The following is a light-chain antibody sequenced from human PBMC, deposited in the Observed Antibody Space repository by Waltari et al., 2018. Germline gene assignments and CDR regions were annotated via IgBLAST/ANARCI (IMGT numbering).Light chain of an antibody. CDR3: QQYDNWPLT. J-gene: IGKJ5*01. V-gene: IGKV3-15*01. Sequence: ETVMTQSPATLSVYPGERATLSCRASQRIKNNLAWYQQKGGQAPRLLPFDTSTRATGISARFRGRGYGTEFTLTISSLQSEDFAVYYCQQYDNWPLTFGQGTRLDIK. CDR1: QRIKNN. CDR2: DTS.